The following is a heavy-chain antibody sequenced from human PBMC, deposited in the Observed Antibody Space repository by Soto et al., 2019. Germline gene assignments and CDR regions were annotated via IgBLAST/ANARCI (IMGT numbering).Heavy chain of an antibody. Sequence: GGSLRLSCAASGFTFSSYAMHWVRQAPGKGLEWVAVISYDGSNKYYADSVKGRFTISRDNSKNTLYLQMNSLRAEDTAVYYCARAYKMVRGVIITGRIDYWGQGTLVTVSS. J-gene: IGHJ4*02. CDR3: ARAYKMVRGVIITGRIDY. CDR1: GFTFSSYA. V-gene: IGHV3-30-3*01. CDR2: ISYDGSNK. D-gene: IGHD3-10*01.